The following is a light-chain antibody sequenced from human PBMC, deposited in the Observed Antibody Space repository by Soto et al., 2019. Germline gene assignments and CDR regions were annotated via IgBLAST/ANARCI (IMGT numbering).Light chain of an antibody. CDR3: QQYGSSPL. Sequence: EIVLTQSPGTLSLSPGERATLSCRASQSVGSSFLAWYQQKPGQAPRLLIYGASNRATSIPDRFSGSGSVTDFSLTISRLGPEGFAVHYCQQYGSSPLFGPGTQVDVK. V-gene: IGKV3-20*01. CDR2: GAS. J-gene: IGKJ3*01. CDR1: QSVGSSF.